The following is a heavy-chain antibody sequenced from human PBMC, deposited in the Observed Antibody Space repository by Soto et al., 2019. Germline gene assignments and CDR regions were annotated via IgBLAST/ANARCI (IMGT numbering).Heavy chain of an antibody. J-gene: IGHJ1*01. CDR3: TTIRQPSGGYCSGGSCNRPAAEYFQH. CDR1: GFTFSNAW. Sequence: GGSLRLSCAASGFTFSNAWMSWVRQAPGKGLEWVGRIKSKTDGGTTDYAAPVKGRFTISRDDSKNTLYLQMNSLKTEDTAVYYCTTIRQPSGGYCSGGSCNRPAAEYFQHWGQGTLVTVSS. D-gene: IGHD2-15*01. V-gene: IGHV3-15*01. CDR2: IKSKTDGGTT.